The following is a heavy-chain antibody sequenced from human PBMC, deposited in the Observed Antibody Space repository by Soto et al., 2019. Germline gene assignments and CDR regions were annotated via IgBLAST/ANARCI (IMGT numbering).Heavy chain of an antibody. V-gene: IGHV3-23*01. CDR1: GFTFGGYA. Sequence: PGGSLRLSCGASGFTFGGYAVSWVRQAPGKGLEWVSAISGSGGSTYYADSVKGRFTISRDNSKNTLYLQMNSLRAEDTAVYYCAKDVTRVTMIVVTREYFQHWGQGTLVTVSS. J-gene: IGHJ1*01. CDR2: ISGSGGST. D-gene: IGHD3-22*01. CDR3: AKDVTRVTMIVVTREYFQH.